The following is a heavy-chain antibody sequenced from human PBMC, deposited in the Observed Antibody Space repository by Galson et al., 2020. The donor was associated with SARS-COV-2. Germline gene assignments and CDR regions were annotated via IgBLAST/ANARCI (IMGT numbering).Heavy chain of an antibody. J-gene: IGHJ4*02. V-gene: IGHV4-34*01. D-gene: IGHD3-22*01. CDR1: GGSFSGYL. Sequence: SETLSLTCAVYGGSFSGYLWSWVRQPPGKWLEYIGEINHSGSTNYNPSLKSRVTISVDTSKNQFSLKLRAVTAADTAVYYCARGKTEITMMVVVVTSAHLYFDYWGQGTRVTVSS. CDR3: ARGKTEITMMVVVVTSAHLYFDY. CDR2: INHSGST.